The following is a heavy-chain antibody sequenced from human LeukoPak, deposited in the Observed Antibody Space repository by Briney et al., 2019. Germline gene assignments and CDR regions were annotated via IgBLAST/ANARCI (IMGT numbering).Heavy chain of an antibody. CDR1: GYSFTTYW. J-gene: IGHJ2*01. CDR2: IYPSDSGIDI. D-gene: IGHD6-13*01. Sequence: GESLKISCQGSGYSFTTYWIAWVRQMPGKGLEWMGIIYPSDSGIDIKYSPSFEGQVTISADKSISTAYLQWSSLKASDTAMYYCARCSPIAAAELWGRGTLVTVSS. CDR3: ARCSPIAAAEL. V-gene: IGHV5-51*01.